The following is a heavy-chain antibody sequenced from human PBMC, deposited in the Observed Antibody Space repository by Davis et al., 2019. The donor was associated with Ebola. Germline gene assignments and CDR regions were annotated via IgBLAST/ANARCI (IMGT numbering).Heavy chain of an antibody. Sequence: PSETLSLTRTVSGGSISSYYWSWIRQPPGKGLEWIGYIYYSGSTNYNPSLKSRVTMSVDTSKNQFSLKLSSVTAADTAVYYCARVQTYGDYVHYWYFDLWGRGTLVTVSS. CDR2: IYYSGST. V-gene: IGHV4-59*01. D-gene: IGHD4-17*01. J-gene: IGHJ2*01. CDR1: GGSISSYY. CDR3: ARVQTYGDYVHYWYFDL.